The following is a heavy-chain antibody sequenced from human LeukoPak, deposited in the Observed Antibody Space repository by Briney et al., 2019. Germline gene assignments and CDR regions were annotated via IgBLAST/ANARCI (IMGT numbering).Heavy chain of an antibody. CDR2: MNPNSGNT. J-gene: IGHJ5*02. CDR3: ARGSSGDSSVSGSAWFDP. V-gene: IGHV1-8*01. Sequence: ASVKVSCKASGYTFTNYDINWVRLATGQGLEWMGWMNPNSGNTGYAQKFQGRVTMTRNTSVSTAYMDLSSLRSEDTAVYYCARGSSGDSSVSGSAWFDPWGQGTLVTV. CDR1: GYTFTNYD. D-gene: IGHD3-10*01.